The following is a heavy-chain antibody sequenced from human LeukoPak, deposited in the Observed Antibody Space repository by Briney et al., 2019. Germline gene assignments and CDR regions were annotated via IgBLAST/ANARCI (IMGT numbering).Heavy chain of an antibody. D-gene: IGHD6-19*01. J-gene: IGHJ4*02. V-gene: IGHV3-21*01. CDR3: AREYGSGWYDY. Sequence: GGSLRLSCAASGFTFSSYIMNWVRQAPGKGLEWVSSISSSSSYIYYADSVKGRFTISRDNAKNSLYLQMNSLTVEDTAVYYCAREYGSGWYDYWGQRTLVTVSS. CDR1: GFTFSSYI. CDR2: ISSSSSYI.